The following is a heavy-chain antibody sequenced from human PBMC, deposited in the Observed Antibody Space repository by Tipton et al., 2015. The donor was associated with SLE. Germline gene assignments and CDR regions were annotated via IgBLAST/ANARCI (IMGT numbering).Heavy chain of an antibody. CDR3: ARDPSDCSSTSCYNLGYYYYYMDV. Sequence: RSLRLSCAASGFIFSSYAMHWVRQAPGKGLEWVAVISYDGSNKYYADSVKGRFTISRDNSKNTLYLQMNSLRAEDTAVYYCARDPSDCSSTSCYNLGYYYYYMDVWGKGTTVTVSS. D-gene: IGHD2-2*02. CDR2: ISYDGSNK. J-gene: IGHJ6*03. CDR1: GFIFSSYA. V-gene: IGHV3-30-3*01.